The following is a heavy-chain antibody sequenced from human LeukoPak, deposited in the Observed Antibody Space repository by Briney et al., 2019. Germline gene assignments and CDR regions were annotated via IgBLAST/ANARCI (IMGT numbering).Heavy chain of an antibody. V-gene: IGHV3-23*01. CDR1: GFTFSNYA. J-gene: IGHJ4*02. CDR2: ISGSGGST. Sequence: GGSLRLSCAASGFTFSNYAMRWVRQAPGKGLEWVSGISGSGGSTYYADSVKGRFTISRDNSKNTLYLQMNSLRAEGTAVYYCARAQGYYLTPDYWGQGTLVTVSS. CDR3: ARAQGYYLTPDY. D-gene: IGHD3-22*01.